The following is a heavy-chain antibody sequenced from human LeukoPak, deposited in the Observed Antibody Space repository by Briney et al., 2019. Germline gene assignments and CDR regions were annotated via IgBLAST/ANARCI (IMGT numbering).Heavy chain of an antibody. Sequence: SETLSLTCTVSGGSISSYYWSWIRQPPGKGLEWIGYIYYSGSTNYNPSLKSRVTISVDTSKNQFSLNLKSVTAAGTAVYYCARGKGYFDYWGQGTLVTVSS. CDR3: ARGKGYFDY. J-gene: IGHJ4*02. CDR1: GGSISSYY. CDR2: IYYSGST. V-gene: IGHV4-59*01.